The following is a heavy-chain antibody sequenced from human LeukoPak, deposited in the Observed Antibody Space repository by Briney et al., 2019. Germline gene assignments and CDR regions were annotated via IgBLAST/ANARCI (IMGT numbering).Heavy chain of an antibody. V-gene: IGHV4-59*01. CDR3: ARDTDDYGDYSWYFDL. CDR1: GGSISSYY. CDR2: IYYSGST. J-gene: IGHJ2*01. Sequence: SETLSLTCTVSGGSISSYYWSWIRQPPGKGLEWIGYIYYSGSTNYNPSLKSRDTISVDTSKNQFSLKLSSVTAVDTAVYYCARDTDDYGDYSWYFDLWGRGTLVTVSS. D-gene: IGHD4-17*01.